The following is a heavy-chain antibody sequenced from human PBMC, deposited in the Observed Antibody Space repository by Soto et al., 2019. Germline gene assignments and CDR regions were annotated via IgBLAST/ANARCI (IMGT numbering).Heavy chain of an antibody. D-gene: IGHD6-6*01. V-gene: IGHV4-39*01. CDR2: IYRDGAT. CDR3: AGLAGSSFFTY. CDR1: GGSIISSPDW. J-gene: IGHJ4*02. Sequence: QLRLQESGPGLVKPSETLSLICTVSGGSIISSPDWWGWVRQPPGKGPEWIASIYRDGATYYNPSLNSRVTVFVDSSKNQFSLKLTSVTAADTAIYYCAGLAGSSFFTYWGQGTRVTVSS.